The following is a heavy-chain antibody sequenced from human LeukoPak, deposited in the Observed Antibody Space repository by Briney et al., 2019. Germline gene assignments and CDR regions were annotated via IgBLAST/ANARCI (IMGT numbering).Heavy chain of an antibody. Sequence: SETLSLTCAVYGGSFSTHYWAWIRQPPGKGLEWIGEINHSGSTNYNPSLKSRVTISVDTSKNQFSLKLSSVTAADTAVYYCARGELWLDYWGQGTLVTVSS. V-gene: IGHV4-34*01. CDR1: GGSFSTHY. CDR2: INHSGST. D-gene: IGHD5-18*01. J-gene: IGHJ4*02. CDR3: ARGELWLDY.